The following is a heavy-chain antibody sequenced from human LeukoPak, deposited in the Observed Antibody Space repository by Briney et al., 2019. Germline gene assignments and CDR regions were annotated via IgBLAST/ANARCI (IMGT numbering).Heavy chain of an antibody. D-gene: IGHD2-2*01. Sequence: PGGSLRLSCAASGFAFSSYSMNWVRQAPGKGLEWVSSISSGSSYIYYADSVKGRFTISRDNAKNSLYLQMNSLRAEDTAVYYCARVRGDIVVVPAAKIDCWGQGTLVTVSS. V-gene: IGHV3-21*01. CDR2: ISSGSSYI. J-gene: IGHJ4*02. CDR1: GFAFSSYS. CDR3: ARVRGDIVVVPAAKIDC.